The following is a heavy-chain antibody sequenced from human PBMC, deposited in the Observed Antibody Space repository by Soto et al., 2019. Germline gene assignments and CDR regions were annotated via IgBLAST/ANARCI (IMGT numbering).Heavy chain of an antibody. CDR2: TIPIFATT. V-gene: IGHV1-69*01. Sequence: LLVQSGPEVKKPGSSVKVSCKISAGTFSSYGINWVRQVPGQGLEWMGATIPIFATTNYAQKFQDRVTITADESTGTSYLELRSLTSDDSAMYYCARTLFYFDIRGHCPFDPWGQGTLVTVSA. CDR3: ARTLFYFDIRGHCPFDP. CDR1: AGTFSSYG. J-gene: IGHJ5*02. D-gene: IGHD3-22*01.